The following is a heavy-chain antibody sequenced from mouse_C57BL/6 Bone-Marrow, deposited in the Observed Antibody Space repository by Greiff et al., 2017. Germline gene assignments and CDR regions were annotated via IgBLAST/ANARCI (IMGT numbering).Heavy chain of an antibody. CDR2: INPYNGGT. CDR1: GYTFTDYY. CDR3: ARDGKGDFDV. V-gene: IGHV1-19*01. D-gene: IGHD2-1*01. J-gene: IGHJ1*03. Sequence: VQLQQSGPVLVKPGASVKMSCKASGYTFTDYYMNWVKQSHGKSLEWIGVINPYNGGTSYNQKFKGKATLTVDKSSSTAYMELNRLTSEDSAVYYCARDGKGDFDVWGTGTTVTVSS.